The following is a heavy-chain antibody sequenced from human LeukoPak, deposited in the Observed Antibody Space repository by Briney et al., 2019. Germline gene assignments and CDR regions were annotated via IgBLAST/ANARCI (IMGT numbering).Heavy chain of an antibody. D-gene: IGHD5-18*01. Sequence: GGSLRLSCAASGFTFGSYAMSWVRQAPGKGLEWVSAITGSGVSTHYADSVKGRFTISRDNSKDSLYLQMSSLRAEDTAVCYCAKDSGYTYGLSPYYFDCWGQGTLVTVSS. V-gene: IGHV3-23*01. CDR1: GFTFGSYA. J-gene: IGHJ4*02. CDR2: ITGSGVST. CDR3: AKDSGYTYGLSPYYFDC.